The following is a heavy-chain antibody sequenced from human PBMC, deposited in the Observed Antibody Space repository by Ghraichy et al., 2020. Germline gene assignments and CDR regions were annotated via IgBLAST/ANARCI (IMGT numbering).Heavy chain of an antibody. J-gene: IGHJ4*02. V-gene: IGHV4-59*08. CDR1: GGSISSYY. CDR3: ASSFIAAAGIPLDY. Sequence: SETLSLTCTVSGGSISSYYWSWIRQPPGKGLEWIGYIYYSGSTNYNPSLKSRVTISVDTSKNQFSLKLSSVTAADTAVYYCASSFIAAAGIPLDYWGQGTLVTVSS. CDR2: IYYSGST. D-gene: IGHD6-13*01.